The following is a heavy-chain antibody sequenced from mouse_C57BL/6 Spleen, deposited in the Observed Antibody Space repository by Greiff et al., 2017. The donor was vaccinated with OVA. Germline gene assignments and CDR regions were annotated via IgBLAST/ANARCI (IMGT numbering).Heavy chain of an antibody. V-gene: IGHV1-64*01. CDR3: ALITTVVARIAMDY. J-gene: IGHJ4*01. Sequence: VQLQQPGAELVKPGASVKLSCKASGYTFTSYWMHWVKQRPGQGLEWIGMIHPNSGSTNYNEKFKSKATLTVDKSSSTAYMQLSSLTSEDSAVYYCALITTVVARIAMDYWGQGTSVTVSS. D-gene: IGHD1-1*01. CDR2: IHPNSGST. CDR1: GYTFTSYW.